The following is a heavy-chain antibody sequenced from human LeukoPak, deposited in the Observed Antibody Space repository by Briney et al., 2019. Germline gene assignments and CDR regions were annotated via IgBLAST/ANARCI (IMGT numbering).Heavy chain of an antibody. CDR1: GFTFSSYA. V-gene: IGHV3-30-3*01. J-gene: IGHJ4*02. Sequence: PGGSLRLSCAASGFTFSSYAVHWVRQAPGKGLEWVAAISYDGSNKYYADSVKGRFTISRDNSKNTLYLQMNSLRAEDTAVYYCARDSGDVRPYYYDSSGFDYWGQGTLVTVSS. CDR2: ISYDGSNK. D-gene: IGHD3-22*01. CDR3: ARDSGDVRPYYYDSSGFDY.